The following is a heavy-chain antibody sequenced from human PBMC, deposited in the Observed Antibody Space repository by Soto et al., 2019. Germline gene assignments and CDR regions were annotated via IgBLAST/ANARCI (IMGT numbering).Heavy chain of an antibody. CDR3: AKKVNSGPGSQYFDY. J-gene: IGHJ4*02. CDR2: FRTGGDDGTT. V-gene: IGHV3-23*01. CDR1: GFTFSSYS. Sequence: EVQLLESGGGLVQPGGSLRLSCAASGFTFSSYSMSWVRQAPGKGREWVSGFRTGGDDGTTYYADSVKGRFTISRDNYKNTLFLQMNSLRVEDTAIYYCAKKVNSGPGSQYFDYWGQGTLVTVSS. D-gene: IGHD3-10*01.